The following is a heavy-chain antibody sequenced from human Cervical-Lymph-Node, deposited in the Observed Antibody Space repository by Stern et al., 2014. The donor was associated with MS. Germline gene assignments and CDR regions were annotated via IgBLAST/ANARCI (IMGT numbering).Heavy chain of an antibody. D-gene: IGHD3-10*01. CDR1: GHPLSELA. CDR3: ETDRGVK. CDR2: FDPEDGET. V-gene: IGHV1-24*01. J-gene: IGHJ4*02. Sequence: VQLVQSGAEVKKPGASVTVSCNVAGHPLSELAMHWLRQLPTRGLEWKGQFDPEDGETVYAQQFQGSLSMTEDTSTGTAYMTLTALRSEDTAVYYCETDRGVKWGPGTLVTVSS.